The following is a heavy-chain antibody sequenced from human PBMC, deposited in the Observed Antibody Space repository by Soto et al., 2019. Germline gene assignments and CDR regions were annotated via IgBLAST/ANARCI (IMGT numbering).Heavy chain of an antibody. CDR1: GFTFGNYG. D-gene: IGHD2-21*02. Sequence: EVQLLESGGGLVQPGGSLRLSCAASGFTFGNYGMKWVRQAPGKGLEWVSGISGGGGSTYYADYVKGRFTISRDPSKNTVFLKMNSLRAEDTAVYYCAKGFIVVVTVIRPDDSFDVWGQGTLVTVSS. CDR2: ISGGGGST. CDR3: AKGFIVVVTVIRPDDSFDV. V-gene: IGHV3-23*01. J-gene: IGHJ3*01.